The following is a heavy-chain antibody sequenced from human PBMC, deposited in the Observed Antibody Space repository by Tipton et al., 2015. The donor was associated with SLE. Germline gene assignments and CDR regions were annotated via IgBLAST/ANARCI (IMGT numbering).Heavy chain of an antibody. CDR3: AKDPGFGGVIAH. CDR2: ISGSGGST. Sequence: SLRLSCAASGFTFSSYAMSWVRQAPGKGLEWVSAISGSGGSTYYADSVKGRFTISRDNSKNTLYLQMNSLRAEDTAVYYCAKDPGFGGVIAHWGQGTLVTVSS. CDR1: GFTFSSYA. J-gene: IGHJ5*02. V-gene: IGHV3-23*01. D-gene: IGHD3-16*01.